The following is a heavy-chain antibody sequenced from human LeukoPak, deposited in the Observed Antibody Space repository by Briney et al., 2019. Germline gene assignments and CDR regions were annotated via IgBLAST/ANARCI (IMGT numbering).Heavy chain of an antibody. Sequence: GGSLRLSCAASGSTFTSYGMSWFRQAPGKGLEWVSSITSSSTYIYYADSVKGRFTISRDNAKNSLYLQMNSLRAEDTAVYYCARDSSSWPLAYYMDVWGKGTTVTISS. CDR2: ITSSSTYI. CDR1: GSTFTSYG. D-gene: IGHD6-13*01. V-gene: IGHV3-21*01. CDR3: ARDSSSWPLAYYMDV. J-gene: IGHJ6*03.